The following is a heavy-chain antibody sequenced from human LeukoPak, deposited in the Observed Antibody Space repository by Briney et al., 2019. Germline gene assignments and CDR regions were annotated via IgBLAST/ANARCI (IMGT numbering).Heavy chain of an antibody. CDR3: ARVGGQAAELDN. J-gene: IGHJ4*02. CDR2: MTPNNGNR. D-gene: IGHD6-25*01. CDR1: GYSFTSYD. Sequence: ASVKVSCKASGYSFTSYDIHWVRQAPGQGLEWMGWMTPNNGNRGHAQKFQGRVTLTRDTSTGTTYMELSSLTSADTAIYFCARVGGQAAELDNWGQGTQVTVSS. V-gene: IGHV1-8*01.